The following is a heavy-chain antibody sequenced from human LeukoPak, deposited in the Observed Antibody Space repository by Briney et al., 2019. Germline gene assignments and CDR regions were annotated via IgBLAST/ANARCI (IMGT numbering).Heavy chain of an antibody. CDR3: ASRDGYNSDY. CDR1: GYSFTSYW. CDR2: IDPSDSYT. J-gene: IGHJ4*02. Sequence: GESLRISRKGSGYSFTSYWISWVRQMPGKGLEWMGRIDPSDSYTNYSPSFQGQVTISADKSISTAYLQWSSLKASDTAMYYCASRDGYNSDYWGQGTLVTVSS. D-gene: IGHD5-24*01. V-gene: IGHV5-10-1*04.